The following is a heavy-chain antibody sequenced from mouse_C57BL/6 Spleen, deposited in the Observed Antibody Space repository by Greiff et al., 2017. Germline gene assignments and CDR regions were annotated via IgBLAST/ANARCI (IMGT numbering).Heavy chain of an antibody. CDR3: AREGGYDYDGAMDY. V-gene: IGHV1-54*01. Sequence: VQLQESGAELVRPGTSVKVSCKASGYAFTNYLIEWVKQRPGRGLEWIGVINPGSGGTNYNEKFKGKATLTADKSSSTAYMQLSSLTSEDSAVYFCAREGGYDYDGAMDYWGQGASVTVSS. CDR1: GYAFTNYL. J-gene: IGHJ4*01. CDR2: INPGSGGT. D-gene: IGHD2-4*01.